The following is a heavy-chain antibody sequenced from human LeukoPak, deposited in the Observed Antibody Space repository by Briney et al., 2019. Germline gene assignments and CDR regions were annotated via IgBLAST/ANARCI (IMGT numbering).Heavy chain of an antibody. Sequence: GGSLRLSCAVSGFTFSSFAMTWVRQAPGKGLEWVSGFDGNGPNTYYADSVKGRWTISRDNSRNTLYLEMNSLRPEDTAIYYCAKPRTTGLGWAQFDYWGQGSLVTVSS. J-gene: IGHJ4*02. CDR3: AKPRTTGLGWAQFDY. D-gene: IGHD2-8*02. CDR2: FDGNGPNT. CDR1: GFTFSSFA. V-gene: IGHV3-23*01.